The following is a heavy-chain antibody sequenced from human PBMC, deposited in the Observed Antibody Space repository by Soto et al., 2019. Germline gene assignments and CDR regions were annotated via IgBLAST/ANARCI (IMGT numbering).Heavy chain of an antibody. CDR3: ATKDDHKDDQPYYYGMDV. CDR1: GYTSSSYG. V-gene: IGHV1-18*01. J-gene: IGHJ6*02. D-gene: IGHD3-16*01. CDR2: ISVFNGDT. Sequence: ASVKVSCKALGYTSSSYGINWVRQAPGQGLEWMGWISVFNGDTKYAQKFQGRVAITKDPGTSTAHMELRSLRSDDAAVYFCATKDDHKDDQPYYYGMDVGGQGTTVTVS.